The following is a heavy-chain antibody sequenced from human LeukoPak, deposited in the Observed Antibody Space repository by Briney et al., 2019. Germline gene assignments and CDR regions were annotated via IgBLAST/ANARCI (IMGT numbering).Heavy chain of an antibody. J-gene: IGHJ6*02. CDR2: IYPGDSDS. CDR1: GYSFSSYW. D-gene: IGHD2-21*02. Sequence: GESLKISCKGSGYSFSSYWIGWVRQMPGKGLEWMGIIYPGDSDSRYSPSFQGQVTISADKSISTAYLQWSSLKASDTAMYYCARQEAYCGGDCYLAEYYYYGMDVWGQGTTVTVSS. CDR3: ARQEAYCGGDCYLAEYYYYGMDV. V-gene: IGHV5-51*01.